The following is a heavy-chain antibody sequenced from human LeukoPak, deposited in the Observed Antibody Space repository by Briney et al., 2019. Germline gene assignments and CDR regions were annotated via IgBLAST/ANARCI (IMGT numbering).Heavy chain of an antibody. D-gene: IGHD3-22*01. CDR2: IWSDGSNK. CDR1: GFTVSSNY. V-gene: IGHV3-33*08. J-gene: IGHJ4*02. CDR3: VRGYYAGRGHHFEY. Sequence: PGGSLRLSCAASGFTVSSNYMSWVRQAPGKGLEWVTVIWSDGSNKYYADSVKGRFTISRDNSKNTLYLQMNSLRAEDTAVYYCVRGYYAGRGHHFEYWGQGTLVTVSS.